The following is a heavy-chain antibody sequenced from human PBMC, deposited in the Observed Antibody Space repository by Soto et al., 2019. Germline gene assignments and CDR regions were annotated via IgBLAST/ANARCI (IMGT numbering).Heavy chain of an antibody. V-gene: IGHV3-30*18. CDR1: GFTFSSYG. CDR3: AKDTRLGWSTLSYYYGMDV. D-gene: IGHD3-16*01. CDR2: ISYDGSNK. J-gene: IGHJ6*02. Sequence: QVQLVESGGRVVQPGRSLRLSCAASGFTFSSYGMHWVRKAPGKGLEWVAVISYDGSNKYYADSVKGRFTISRDNSKNTLYLQMNSLRAEDTAVYYCAKDTRLGWSTLSYYYGMDVWGQGTTVTVSS.